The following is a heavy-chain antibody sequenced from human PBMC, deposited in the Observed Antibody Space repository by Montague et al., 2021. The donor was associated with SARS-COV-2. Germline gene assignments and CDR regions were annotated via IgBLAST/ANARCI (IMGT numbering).Heavy chain of an antibody. J-gene: IGHJ6*02. CDR3: VREKLIRGFRHGMEV. Sequence: SETLSLTCNVSGGSINSYSWSWIRQPPGKGLEWIANFHYSGRSDHNPSLESRVTISVDMSQSQVSLKLTAVTAADTAVYYCVREKLIRGFRHGMEVWGQGTTVIVSS. V-gene: IGHV4-59*01. CDR1: GGSINSYS. D-gene: IGHD3-10*01. CDR2: FHYSGRS.